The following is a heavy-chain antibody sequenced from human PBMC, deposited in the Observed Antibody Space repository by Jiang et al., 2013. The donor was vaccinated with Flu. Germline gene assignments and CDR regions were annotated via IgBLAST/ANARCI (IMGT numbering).Heavy chain of an antibody. Sequence: VQLVESGGGLVQPGGSLRLSCAASGFTFSNYAMHWVRQAPGKELEYVSAISSDGVITYYANSVKGRFTISRDNSKNTLYLQMGSLRPEDMAVYYCARDQSSGGRRYSRPRPNYYYFYGMDAWGQGTTVTVSS. CDR3: ARDQSSGGRRYSRPRPNYYYFYGMDA. V-gene: IGHV3-64*01. CDR2: ISSDGVIT. D-gene: IGHD2-15*01. J-gene: IGHJ6*02. CDR1: GFTFSNYA.